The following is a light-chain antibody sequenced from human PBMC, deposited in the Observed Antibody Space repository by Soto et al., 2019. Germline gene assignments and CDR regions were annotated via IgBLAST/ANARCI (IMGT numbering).Light chain of an antibody. CDR3: QQRSNWPPIT. J-gene: IGKJ5*01. CDR1: QSVSSY. CDR2: DAS. Sequence: EIVLPQSPATLSLSPGERATLSCRASQSVSSYLAWYQQKPVQAPRLXIYDASNRATGIPARFSGSGSGTDFTLTISSLEPEDFAVYYCQQRSNWPPITFGQGTRLEIK. V-gene: IGKV3-11*01.